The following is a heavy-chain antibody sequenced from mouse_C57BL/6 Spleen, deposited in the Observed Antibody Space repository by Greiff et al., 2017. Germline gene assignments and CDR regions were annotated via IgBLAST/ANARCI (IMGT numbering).Heavy chain of an antibody. CDR1: GFTFSDYG. Sequence: EVKLVESGGGLVKPGGSLKLSCAASGFTFSDYGMHWVRQAPEKGLEWVAYISSGSSTIYYADTVKGRFTISRDNAKNTLFLQMTSLRSEDTAMYYCARGAYYYDMDYWGQGTSVTVSS. CDR3: ARGAYYYDMDY. CDR2: ISSGSSTI. J-gene: IGHJ4*01. V-gene: IGHV5-17*01.